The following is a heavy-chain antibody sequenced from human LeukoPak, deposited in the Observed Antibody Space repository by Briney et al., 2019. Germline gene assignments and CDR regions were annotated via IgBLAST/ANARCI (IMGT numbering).Heavy chain of an antibody. CDR1: GYTFTGHY. CDR3: AREIGDYDSSGYDY. J-gene: IGHJ4*02. D-gene: IGHD3-22*01. V-gene: IGHV1-2*02. Sequence: ASVKVSCKASGYTFTGHYMHWVRQAPGQGLEWMGWINPNSGGTNYAQKFQGRVTMTRDTSISTAYMELSRLRSDDTAVYYCAREIGDYDSSGYDYWGQGTLVTVSS. CDR2: INPNSGGT.